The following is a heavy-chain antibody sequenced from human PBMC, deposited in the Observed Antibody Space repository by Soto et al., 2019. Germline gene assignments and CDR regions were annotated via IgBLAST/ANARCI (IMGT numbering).Heavy chain of an antibody. V-gene: IGHV4-34*01. CDR3: ARGRGGSDP. J-gene: IGHJ5*02. D-gene: IGHD5-12*01. CDR2: INHSGST. Sequence: QVQLQQWGAGLLKPSETLSLTCAVYGGSFSGYYWSWSRQPPGKGREWIGEINHSGSTNYNPSLKSRVTISVDTSKNQCSLKLGSVTAADTAVYYCARGRGGSDPWGQGILVTVSS. CDR1: GGSFSGYY.